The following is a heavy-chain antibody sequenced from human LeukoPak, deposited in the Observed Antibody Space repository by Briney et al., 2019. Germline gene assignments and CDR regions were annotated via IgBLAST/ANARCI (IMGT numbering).Heavy chain of an antibody. Sequence: GGSLRLSCAASGFTFSRYGMHWVRQAPGKGLEWVAVISNDGSNQNYADSVKGRFTIFRDNSQSTLFLQMNSLRTEDTALYYCVKGMEAWGHFDSWGQGTLVTVSS. V-gene: IGHV3-30*18. J-gene: IGHJ4*02. D-gene: IGHD3-16*01. CDR3: VKGMEAWGHFDS. CDR2: ISNDGSNQ. CDR1: GFTFSRYG.